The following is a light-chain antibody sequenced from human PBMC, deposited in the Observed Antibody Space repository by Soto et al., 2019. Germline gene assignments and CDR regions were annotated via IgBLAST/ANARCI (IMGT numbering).Light chain of an antibody. J-gene: IGKJ2*01. Sequence: DIQMTQSPSTLSASVGERVTITCRASQSISSWLAWYQQKPGKAPKLLIYDASSLESGVPSRFSDRGSGTALTLTSSSRHTDEFTRHYGQPYYSYSTTFGQGTK. CDR2: DAS. CDR1: QSISSW. CDR3: QPYYSYSTT. V-gene: IGKV1-5*01.